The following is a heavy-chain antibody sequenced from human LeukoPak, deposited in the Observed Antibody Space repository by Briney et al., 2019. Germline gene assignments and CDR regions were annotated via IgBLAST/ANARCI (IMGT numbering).Heavy chain of an antibody. CDR1: GFTFSSYA. V-gene: IGHV3-23*01. CDR3: AKITGFGRYNWFDP. Sequence: GSLRLSCAASGFTFSSYALSWVRQAPGKGLEWVSTISGNGDSTYYADSVKGRFTISRDNSKNTLYLQMNSLRAEDTAVYYCAKITGFGRYNWFDPWGQGTLVTVSS. CDR2: ISGNGDST. J-gene: IGHJ5*02. D-gene: IGHD3-10*01.